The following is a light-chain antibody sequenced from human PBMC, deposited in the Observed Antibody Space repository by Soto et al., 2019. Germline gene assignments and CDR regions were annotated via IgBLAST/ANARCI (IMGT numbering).Light chain of an antibody. CDR1: SSDVGGYSL. J-gene: IGLJ1*01. Sequence: QSALTQPASVSGSPGQSITISCTGTSSDVGGYSLVSWYQQHPRKAPKLMIYEDSERPSGVSNRFSGSKSGNTASLTISGLQAEDEADYYCSSYTRSSTSYVFGTGTKLTVL. CDR2: EDS. V-gene: IGLV2-14*02. CDR3: SSYTRSSTSYV.